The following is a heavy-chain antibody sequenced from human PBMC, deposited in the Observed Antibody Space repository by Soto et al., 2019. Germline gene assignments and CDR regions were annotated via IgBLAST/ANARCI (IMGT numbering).Heavy chain of an antibody. D-gene: IGHD6-19*01. CDR3: ARHGQWLVTGYFYYGMDV. CDR1: GCSISSGGYS. J-gene: IGHJ6*02. Sequence: SDTLSLTCTVSGCSISSGGYSWSWIRQPPGKGLEWIGYIYHSGSTYYNPSLKSRVTISVDRSKDQFSLKLSSVTAADTAVYYCARHGQWLVTGYFYYGMDVWGQGTTVTVSS. CDR2: IYHSGST. V-gene: IGHV4-30-2*01.